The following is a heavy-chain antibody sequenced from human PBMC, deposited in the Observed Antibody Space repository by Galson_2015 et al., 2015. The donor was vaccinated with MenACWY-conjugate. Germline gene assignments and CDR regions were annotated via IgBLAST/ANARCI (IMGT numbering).Heavy chain of an antibody. CDR2: IKADGSFP. V-gene: IGHV3-74*01. D-gene: IGHD1-1*01. Sequence: SLRLSCAASGFTFNNYWMHWVRQPPGKGLEWISYIKADGSFPNYADSAKGRFTISTDNAKNMVYLQMDGLGDEDTAVYFCARDNNWSFDSWGQGTLVTVSS. J-gene: IGHJ4*02. CDR3: ARDNNWSFDS. CDR1: GFTFNNYW.